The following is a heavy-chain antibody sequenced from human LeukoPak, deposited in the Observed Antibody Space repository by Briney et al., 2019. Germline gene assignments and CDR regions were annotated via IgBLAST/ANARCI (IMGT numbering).Heavy chain of an antibody. V-gene: IGHV1-69*06. CDR1: GGTFSSYA. CDR2: VIPIFGTA. J-gene: IGHJ3*02. D-gene: IGHD4-17*01. CDR3: AREASYGAYVGAFDI. Sequence: SVKVSCKASGGTFSSYANSWVRQAPGQGLEWMGGVIPIFGTANYAQKFQGRVTITADKSTSTAYMELSSLRSEDTAVYYCAREASYGAYVGAFDIWGQRTMATVSS.